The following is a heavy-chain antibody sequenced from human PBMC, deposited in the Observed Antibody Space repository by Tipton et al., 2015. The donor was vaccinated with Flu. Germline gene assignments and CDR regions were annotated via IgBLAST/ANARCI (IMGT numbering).Heavy chain of an antibody. Sequence: TLSLTCTVSGGSISSSSYWGWVRQSPGKGLEWIGSLSYSGSAFYNPSIESRVTMSVDTSKNQFSLRLNSVTAADTAVYYCARGSSVVVIDSWGQGTLVTVSS. CDR1: GGSISSSSY. J-gene: IGHJ4*02. D-gene: IGHD2-2*01. CDR2: LSYSGSA. CDR3: ARGSSVVVIDS. V-gene: IGHV4-39*01.